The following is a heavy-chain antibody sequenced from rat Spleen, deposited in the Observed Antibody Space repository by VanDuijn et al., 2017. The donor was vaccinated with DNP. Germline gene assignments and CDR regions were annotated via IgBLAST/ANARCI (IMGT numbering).Heavy chain of an antibody. CDR1: GYSITSNY. CDR2: ISYSGST. D-gene: IGHD1-7*01. V-gene: IGHV3-1*01. CDR3: GRYGLRVYFEY. J-gene: IGHJ2*01. Sequence: EVQLQESGPGLVKPSQSLSLTCSVTGYSITSNYWGWIRKFPGNKMEWIGHISYSGSTSYIPSLKSRISITRDTSKNHFFLQLNSVTTEDTVTYYCGRYGLRVYFEYWGQGVMVTVSS.